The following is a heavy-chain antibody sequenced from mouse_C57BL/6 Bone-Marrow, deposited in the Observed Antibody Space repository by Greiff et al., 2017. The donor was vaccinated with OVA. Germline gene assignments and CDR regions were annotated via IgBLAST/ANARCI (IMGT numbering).Heavy chain of an antibody. Sequence: QVQLKQSGAELARPGASVKLSCKASGYTFTSYGISWVKQRTGQGLEWIGEIYPSSGNTYYNEKFKGKATLTADKSSSTAYMKLRSLTSADSAVYFCARLSGSGFAYWYQGTLVTVSA. J-gene: IGHJ3*01. CDR1: GYTFTSYG. D-gene: IGHD1-3*01. CDR3: ARLSGSGFAY. CDR2: IYPSSGNT. V-gene: IGHV1-81*01.